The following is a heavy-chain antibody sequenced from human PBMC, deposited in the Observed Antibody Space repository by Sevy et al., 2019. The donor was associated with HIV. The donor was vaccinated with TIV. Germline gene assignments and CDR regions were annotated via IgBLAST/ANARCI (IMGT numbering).Heavy chain of an antibody. CDR1: GGSVSSGSYY. CDR3: AREIVEYYDSRTFDI. CDR2: IYYSGST. D-gene: IGHD3-22*01. Sequence: SETLSLTCTVSGGSVSSGSYYWSWIRQPPGKGLEWIGYIYYSGSTNYNPSLKSRVTISVDTSKNQFSLKLSSVTAADTAVYYCAREIVEYYDSRTFDIWGHGTMVTVSS. J-gene: IGHJ3*02. V-gene: IGHV4-61*01.